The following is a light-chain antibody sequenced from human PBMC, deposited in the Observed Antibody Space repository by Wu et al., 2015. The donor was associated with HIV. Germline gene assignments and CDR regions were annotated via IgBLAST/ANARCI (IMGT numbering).Light chain of an antibody. CDR2: GAS. V-gene: IGKV3-11*01. CDR1: QSISSD. Sequence: GRATLSCRASQSISSDLAWYQQKPGQAPRLLIYGASTRDTNIPARFSGSGSETDFTLTISSLEPEDFAVYFCQQRLNWPPVTFGQGTRLEIK. CDR3: QQRLNWPPVT. J-gene: IGKJ5*01.